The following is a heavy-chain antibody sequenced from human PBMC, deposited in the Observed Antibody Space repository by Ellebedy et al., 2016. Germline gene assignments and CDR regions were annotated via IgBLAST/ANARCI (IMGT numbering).Heavy chain of an antibody. CDR3: ARDGSSGSFDY. V-gene: IGHV3-7*01. CDR2: IKEDGSEK. Sequence: GESLKISXAVSGFTLSSYWLTWVRQAPGKGLEWVANIKEDGSEKYYVDSMKGRFTISRDNAKNFLYLQMNSLRDEDTAFYYCARDGSSGSFDYWGQGTLVTVSS. J-gene: IGHJ4*02. CDR1: GFTLSSYW. D-gene: IGHD7-27*01.